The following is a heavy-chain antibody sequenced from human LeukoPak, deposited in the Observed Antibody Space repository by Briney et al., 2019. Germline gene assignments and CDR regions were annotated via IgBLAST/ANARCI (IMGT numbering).Heavy chain of an antibody. V-gene: IGHV4-39*01. J-gene: IGHJ3*02. Sequence: RPSETLSLTCTVSGGSISSSSYYWGWIRQPPGKGLEWIATVYYTGSTYYNPSLKSRVTISVDMSKNQFSLKLASVTAADTALYYCARTYRTLALDAFDIWGQGTMVTVSS. CDR3: ARTYRTLALDAFDI. CDR1: GGSISSSSYY. D-gene: IGHD5-12*01. CDR2: VYYTGST.